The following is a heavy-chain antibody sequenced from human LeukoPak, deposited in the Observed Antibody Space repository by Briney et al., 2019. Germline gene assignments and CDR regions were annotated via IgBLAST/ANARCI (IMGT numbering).Heavy chain of an antibody. J-gene: IGHJ4*02. D-gene: IGHD3-22*01. CDR2: IKQDGSEK. V-gene: IGHV3-7*01. CDR3: ARGSYYDSRNFDY. Sequence: GGSLRLSCAASGFTFSTSNMNWVRQAPGKGLEWVANIKQDGSEKYYVDSVKGRFTISRDNAKNSLYLQMNSLRAEDTAVYYCARGSYYDSRNFDYWGQGTLVTVSS. CDR1: GFTFSTSN.